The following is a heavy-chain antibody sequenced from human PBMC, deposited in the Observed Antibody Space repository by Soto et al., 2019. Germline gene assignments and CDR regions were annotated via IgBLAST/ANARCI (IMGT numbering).Heavy chain of an antibody. V-gene: IGHV1-18*01. Sequence: QVQLVQSGAEVRKPGASVKVSCKASGYTFTSYGISWVRQAPGQGLEWMGRINAFNGKTDYIQKFQGRVTMTTDTSTSTAYMELRGLKPVDTAVYYCARDAGESILSIRGARYKYYGMDVWCQGTTVTVSS. J-gene: IGHJ6*02. D-gene: IGHD3-10*01. CDR2: INAFNGKT. CDR3: ARDAGESILSIRGARYKYYGMDV. CDR1: GYTFTSYG.